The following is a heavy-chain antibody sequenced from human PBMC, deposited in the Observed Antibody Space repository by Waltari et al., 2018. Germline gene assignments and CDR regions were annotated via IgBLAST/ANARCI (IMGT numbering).Heavy chain of an antibody. D-gene: IGHD6-13*01. J-gene: IGHJ3*02. CDR2: IKSKTDGGTT. CDR3: TTDSSRGDAFDI. Sequence: EVQLVESGGGLVKPGGSLRLSCAASGFTFSNAWMSWVRQAPGKGLEWVGRIKSKTDGGTTDYAAPVKGRFTISRDDSKNTLYLQMNSLKTEDTAGYYCTTDSSRGDAFDIWGQGTMVTVSS. V-gene: IGHV3-15*01. CDR1: GFTFSNAW.